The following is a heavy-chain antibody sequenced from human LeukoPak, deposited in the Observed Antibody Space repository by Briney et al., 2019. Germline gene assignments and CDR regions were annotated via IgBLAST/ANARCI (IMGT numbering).Heavy chain of an antibody. CDR1: GGSFSDYY. J-gene: IGHJ4*02. CDR2: IYYSGST. Sequence: SETLSLTCVVYGGSFSDYYWSWIRQPPGKGLEWIGSIYYSGSTYYNPSLKSRVTISVDTSKNQFSLKLSSVTAADTAVYYCARLSVVGALDYWGQGTLVTVSS. V-gene: IGHV4-34*01. CDR3: ARLSVVGALDY. D-gene: IGHD1-26*01.